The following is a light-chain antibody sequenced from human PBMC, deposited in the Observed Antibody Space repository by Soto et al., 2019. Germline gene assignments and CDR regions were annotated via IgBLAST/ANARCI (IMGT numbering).Light chain of an antibody. CDR1: QGVSSD. Sequence: IVMTQSPATLSVSPGERATLSCRASQGVSSDLAWYQQKPGQAPRLLIYGASTRATGVPDRFSGSGSGTEFTLTISSLQSEDFAVYYCQQYNNWWTFGQGTKVEIK. CDR3: QQYNNWWT. CDR2: GAS. V-gene: IGKV3-15*01. J-gene: IGKJ1*01.